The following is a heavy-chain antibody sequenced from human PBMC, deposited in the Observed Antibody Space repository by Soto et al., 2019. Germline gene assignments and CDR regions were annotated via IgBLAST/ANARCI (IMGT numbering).Heavy chain of an antibody. CDR2: IYYSGRT. CDR1: CGSIRDYF. D-gene: IGHD4-17*01. CDR3: ARVGGDDFGDSGGFDY. V-gene: IGHV4-59*01. J-gene: IGHJ4*02. Sequence: SETLSLTCTVSCGSIRDYFWTWIRQPPGKGLEWIGYIYYSGRTNYNPSLKSRVSISVDTSKNHSSLQLRSVTAADTAVYYCARVGGDDFGDSGGFDYWGQGTLVTVSS.